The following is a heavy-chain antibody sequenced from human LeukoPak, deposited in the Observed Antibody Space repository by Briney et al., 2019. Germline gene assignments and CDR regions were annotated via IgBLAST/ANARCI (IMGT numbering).Heavy chain of an antibody. Sequence: GGSLRLSCAASGFTFDDYAMHWVRQAPGKGLEWVSGISWNSGSIGYADSVKGRFTISRDNAKNSLYPQMNSLRAEDTALYYCAKDQGARSSYYFDYWGQGTLVTVSS. V-gene: IGHV3-9*01. CDR1: GFTFDDYA. CDR3: AKDQGARSSYYFDY. D-gene: IGHD1-26*01. CDR2: ISWNSGSI. J-gene: IGHJ4*02.